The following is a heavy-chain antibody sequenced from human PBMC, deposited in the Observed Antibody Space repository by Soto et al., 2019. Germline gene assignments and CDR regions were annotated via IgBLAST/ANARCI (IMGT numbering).Heavy chain of an antibody. D-gene: IGHD3-3*01. CDR2: IYWDDDK. J-gene: IGHJ4*02. CDR1: GFSLDTRGVA. CDR3: AFWNTYACFDQ. Sequence: QITLKESGPTLVNPTQTLTLTCTFSGFSLDTRGVAVGWIRQPPGKALEWLALIYWDDDKRYSPSLKARLTITKDTSKNQVVLTMTNMDAVDTATYYCAFWNTYACFDQWGQGALVTVSS. V-gene: IGHV2-5*02.